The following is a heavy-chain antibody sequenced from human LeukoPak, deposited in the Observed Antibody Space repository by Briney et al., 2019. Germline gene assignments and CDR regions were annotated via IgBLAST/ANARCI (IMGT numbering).Heavy chain of an antibody. V-gene: IGHV1-24*01. Sequence: ASVKVSCKVSGYTLTELSMHWVRQAPGKGLEWMGGFDPEDGETIYAQKFQGRVTMTEDTSTDTAYMELSSLRSEDTAAYYCASMVRGVILPFDYWGQGTLVTVSS. CDR2: FDPEDGET. CDR1: GYTLTELS. J-gene: IGHJ4*02. CDR3: ASMVRGVILPFDY. D-gene: IGHD3-10*01.